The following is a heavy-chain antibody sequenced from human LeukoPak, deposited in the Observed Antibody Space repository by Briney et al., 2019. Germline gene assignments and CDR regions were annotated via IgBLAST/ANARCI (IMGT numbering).Heavy chain of an antibody. CDR1: GFTFSSYA. CDR2: ISYDGSNK. D-gene: IGHD5-18*01. CDR3: VVGDTAMGFDY. J-gene: IGHJ4*02. V-gene: IGHV3-30-3*01. Sequence: PGRSLRLSCAASGFTFSSYAMHWVRQAPGKGLEWVAVISYDGSNKYYADSVKGRFTISRDNSKNTLYLQMNSLRAEDTAVYYCVVGDTAMGFDYWGQGTLVTVSS.